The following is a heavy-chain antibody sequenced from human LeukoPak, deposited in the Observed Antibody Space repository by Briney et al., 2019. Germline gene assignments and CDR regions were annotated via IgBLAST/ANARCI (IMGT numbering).Heavy chain of an antibody. V-gene: IGHV3-23*01. CDR2: NINSGGST. D-gene: IGHD4-17*01. CDR1: GFSFSSIA. Sequence: PGGSRRLSCAASGFSFSSIAMSWVRQAAGKGLGWVSANINSGGSTYYADSVKGRFTISRDNSKNTLYLQMNSLRAEDTALYYCAKDIYGDYGGLDYWGQGTLVTVSS. CDR3: AKDIYGDYGGLDY. J-gene: IGHJ4*02.